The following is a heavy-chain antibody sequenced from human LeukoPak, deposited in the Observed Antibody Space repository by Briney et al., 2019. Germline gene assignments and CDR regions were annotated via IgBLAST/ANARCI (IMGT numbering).Heavy chain of an antibody. CDR1: GYSFTSYW. CDR3: AGPDYCSGGSCFYY. D-gene: IGHD2-15*01. J-gene: IGHJ4*02. Sequence: GESLKISCKGSGYSFTSYWIGWVRHMPGKGLEWMGIIYPGDSDTSYSPSFQGQVTISDDQSNSTDYLQRSSLKASDPALSCCAGPDYCSGGSCFYYWGQGNLVTVSP. V-gene: IGHV5-51*01. CDR2: IYPGDSDT.